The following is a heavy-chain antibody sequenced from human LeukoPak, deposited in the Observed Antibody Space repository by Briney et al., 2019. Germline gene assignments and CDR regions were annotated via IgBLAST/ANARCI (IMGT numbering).Heavy chain of an antibody. V-gene: IGHV3-23*01. Sequence: PGGSLRLSCAASGFTFSSYWMSWVRQAPGKGLEWVSAISGSGGSTYYADSVKGRFTISRDNSKNTLYLQMNSLRAEDTAVYYCAKGMYFTYYYDSSGYYYIGDPFDYWGQGTLVTVSS. CDR2: ISGSGGST. D-gene: IGHD3-22*01. J-gene: IGHJ4*02. CDR1: GFTFSSYW. CDR3: AKGMYFTYYYDSSGYYYIGDPFDY.